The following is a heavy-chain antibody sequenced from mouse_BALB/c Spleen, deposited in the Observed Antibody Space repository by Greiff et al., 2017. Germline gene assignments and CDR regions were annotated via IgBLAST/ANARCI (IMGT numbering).Heavy chain of an antibody. CDR2: INPSTGYT. CDR1: GYTFTSYW. J-gene: IGHJ4*01. CDR3: ARSGYDYDGYYAMDY. D-gene: IGHD2-4*01. V-gene: IGHV1-7*01. Sequence: QVQLQQSGAELAKPGASVKMSCKASGYTFTSYWMHWVKQRPGQGLEWIGYINPSTGYTEYNQKFKDKATLTADKSSSTAYMQLSSLTSEDSAVYYCARSGYDYDGYYAMDYWGQGTSVTVSS.